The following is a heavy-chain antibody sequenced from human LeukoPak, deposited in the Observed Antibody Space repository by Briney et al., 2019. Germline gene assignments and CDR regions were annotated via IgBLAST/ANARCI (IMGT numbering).Heavy chain of an antibody. D-gene: IGHD2-15*01. CDR2: ISTNGGGT. J-gene: IGHJ4*02. CDR3: AINSGRDY. V-gene: IGHV3-64*01. Sequence: GGSLRLSCAASGFTFSTYAMHWVRQTPGKGLEYVSAISTNGGGTYYANSVKGRFTISRDNSKNTLYLQMGSLRAEDMAVYYCAINSGRDYWGQGTLVTVSS. CDR1: GFTFSTYA.